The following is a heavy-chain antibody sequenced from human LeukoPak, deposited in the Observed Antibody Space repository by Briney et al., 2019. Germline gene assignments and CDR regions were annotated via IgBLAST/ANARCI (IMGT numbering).Heavy chain of an antibody. J-gene: IGHJ4*02. CDR3: ARVVAVAGTRFSDY. V-gene: IGHV1-18*01. D-gene: IGHD6-19*01. CDR2: ISAYNGNT. Sequence: ASMKVSCKASGYTFTSYGISWVRQAPGQGLEWMGWISAYNGNTNYAQKLQGRVTMTTDTSTSTAYMELRSLRSDDTAVYFCARVVAVAGTRFSDYWGQGTLVTVSS. CDR1: GYTFTSYG.